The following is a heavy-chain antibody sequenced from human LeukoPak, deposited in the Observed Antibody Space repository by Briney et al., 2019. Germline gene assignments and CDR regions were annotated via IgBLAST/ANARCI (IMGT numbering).Heavy chain of an antibody. Sequence: ASVKVSCKASGYTFTGYYMHWVRQAPGQGLEWMGWINPNSGGTNYAQKFQGRVTMTRDTSISTAYMELSRLRSDDTAVYYCARREYDYRDSTNWFDPWGQGTLVTVSS. CDR1: GYTFTGYY. CDR3: ARREYDYRDSTNWFDP. V-gene: IGHV1-2*02. J-gene: IGHJ5*02. CDR2: INPNSGGT. D-gene: IGHD4-11*01.